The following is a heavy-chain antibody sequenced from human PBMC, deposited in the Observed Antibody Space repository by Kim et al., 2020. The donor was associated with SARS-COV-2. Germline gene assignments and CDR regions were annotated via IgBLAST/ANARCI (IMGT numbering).Heavy chain of an antibody. J-gene: IGHJ4*02. CDR1: GFSFSSYT. D-gene: IGHD5-12*01. CDR2: IDIGSNYI. V-gene: IGHV3-21*01. CDR3: ARGAWGYDNNGGDF. Sequence: GGSLRLSCLASGFSFSSYTMNWVRQAPGKGLEWVSSIDIGSNYIYDAVSVRGRFTISRDNAKNSLYLQMNNLRVDDTGVYYCARGAWGYDNNGGDFWGQGILVTVSS.